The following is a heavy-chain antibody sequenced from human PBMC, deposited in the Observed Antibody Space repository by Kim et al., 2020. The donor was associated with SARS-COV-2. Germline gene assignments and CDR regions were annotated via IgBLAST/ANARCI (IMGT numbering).Heavy chain of an antibody. CDR3: ARVIYSSWYDY. Sequence: GGSLRLSCAASGFTFSSYAMHWVRQAPGKGLEWVAVISYDGSNKYYADSVKGRFTISRDNSKNTLYLQMNSLRAEDTAVYYCARVIYSSWYDYWGQGTLVTVSS. J-gene: IGHJ4*02. CDR2: ISYDGSNK. CDR1: GFTFSSYA. D-gene: IGHD6-13*01. V-gene: IGHV3-30*04.